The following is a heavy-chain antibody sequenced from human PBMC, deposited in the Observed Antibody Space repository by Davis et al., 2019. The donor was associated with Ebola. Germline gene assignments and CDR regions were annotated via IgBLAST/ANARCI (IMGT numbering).Heavy chain of an antibody. J-gene: IGHJ4*02. CDR1: GGSISSGDYY. D-gene: IGHD3-3*01. CDR3: ARQLTIFGVVYDY. V-gene: IGHV4-61*08. CDR2: IYYSGST. Sequence: MPSETLSLTCTVSGGSISSGDYYWSWIRQPPGKGLEWIGYIYYSGSTNYNPSLNSRVTISVDTSKNQFSLKLSSVTAADTAVYYCARQLTIFGVVYDYWGQGTLVTVSS.